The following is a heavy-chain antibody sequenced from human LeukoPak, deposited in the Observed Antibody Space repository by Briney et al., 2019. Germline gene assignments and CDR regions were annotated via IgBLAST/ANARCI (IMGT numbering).Heavy chain of an antibody. CDR1: GFTFSSYS. J-gene: IGHJ5*02. CDR2: ISSSSSTI. Sequence: GGSLRLSCAASGFTFSSYSMNWVRQAPGKGLEWVSYISSSSSTICYADSVKGRFTISRDNAKNSLYLQMNSLRDEDTAVYYCAREKSTSLGWFDPWGQGTLVTVSS. D-gene: IGHD2-2*01. V-gene: IGHV3-48*02. CDR3: AREKSTSLGWFDP.